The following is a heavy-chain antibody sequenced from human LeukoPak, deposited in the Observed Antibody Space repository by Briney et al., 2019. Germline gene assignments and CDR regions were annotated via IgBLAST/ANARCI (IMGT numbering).Heavy chain of an antibody. CDR1: GFTFSSYG. D-gene: IGHD3-10*01. CDR2: ISYGGSTK. V-gene: IGHV3-30*18. CDR3: AKASGSGSYYRFGPNFDY. J-gene: IGHJ4*02. Sequence: ARTLRLSCAASGFTFSSYGMHWVRQAPGKGLEWVAFISYGGSTKYYADSVKGRFIICRDNFKNTLYLQMNSMKVEDMAVYYCAKASGSGSYYRFGPNFDYWGQGTLVTVSS.